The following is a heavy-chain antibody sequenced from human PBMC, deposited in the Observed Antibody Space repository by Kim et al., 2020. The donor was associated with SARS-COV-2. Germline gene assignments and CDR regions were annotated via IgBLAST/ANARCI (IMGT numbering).Heavy chain of an antibody. J-gene: IGHJ4*02. Sequence: YAESVQGRFTISRDNSKNTLYLHMNRLRAEDTAVYYCAKEGGILTYSFDSWGPGTLVTVSS. V-gene: IGHV3-30*02. CDR3: AKEGGILTYSFDS. D-gene: IGHD6-13*01.